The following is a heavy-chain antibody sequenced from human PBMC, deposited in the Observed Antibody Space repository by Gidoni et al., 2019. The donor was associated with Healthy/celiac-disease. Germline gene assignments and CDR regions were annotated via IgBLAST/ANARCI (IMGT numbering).Heavy chain of an antibody. D-gene: IGHD1-1*01. J-gene: IGHJ2*01. CDR3: ASPKETWNWYFDL. CDR1: GSTFSSYA. V-gene: IGHV3-30-3*01. Sequence: QVQLAESGGGVVQPGRSLRLSCAASGSTFSSYAMHWVRPAPGKGLEWVAVISYDGSNKYYADSVKGRFTISRDNSKNTLYLQMNSLRAEDTAVYYCASPKETWNWYFDLWGRGTLVTVSS. CDR2: ISYDGSNK.